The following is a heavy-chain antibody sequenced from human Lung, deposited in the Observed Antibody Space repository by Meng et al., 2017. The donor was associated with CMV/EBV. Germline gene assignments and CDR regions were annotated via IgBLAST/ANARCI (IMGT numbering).Heavy chain of an antibody. D-gene: IGHD2-2*01. J-gene: IGHJ6*02. Sequence: SVXVSXKASGGTFSSYAISWVRQAPGQGLEWMGGIIPILGIANYAQKFQGRVTITADKSTSTAYMELSSLRSEDTAVYYCASLGYCSSTSCPFYYYYGMDVWGQGXTVTASS. CDR3: ASLGYCSSTSCPFYYYYGMDV. V-gene: IGHV1-69*10. CDR1: GGTFSSYA. CDR2: IIPILGIA.